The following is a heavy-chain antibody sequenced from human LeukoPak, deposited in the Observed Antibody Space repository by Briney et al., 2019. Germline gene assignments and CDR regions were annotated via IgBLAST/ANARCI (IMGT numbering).Heavy chain of an antibody. CDR1: GFTFSSFE. CDR2: ISGSGSTF. CDR3: AREISSGWLDAFDI. D-gene: IGHD6-19*01. J-gene: IGHJ3*02. Sequence: GGSLRLSCAASGFTFSSFEMNWVRQAPGKGVEWLSYISGSGSTFYYADSVRGRFTISRGNAKNSLYLQMNSLRADDTAVYYCAREISSGWLDAFDIWGQGTMVTVSS. V-gene: IGHV3-48*03.